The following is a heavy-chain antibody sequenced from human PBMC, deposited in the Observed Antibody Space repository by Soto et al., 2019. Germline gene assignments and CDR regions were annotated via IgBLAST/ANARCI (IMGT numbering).Heavy chain of an antibody. J-gene: IGHJ4*02. D-gene: IGHD1-26*01. CDR3: VKASDGAWAYYFES. V-gene: IGHV3-23*01. CDR1: GFTFSSYA. Sequence: GGSLRLSCAASGFTFSSYAMSCVRQAPGKGLEWVSAISGSGGSTYYADSVKGRFTISRDNSENTIFLQMHSLRVEDSAVYFCVKASDGAWAYYFESWGQGTLVTVSS. CDR2: ISGSGGST.